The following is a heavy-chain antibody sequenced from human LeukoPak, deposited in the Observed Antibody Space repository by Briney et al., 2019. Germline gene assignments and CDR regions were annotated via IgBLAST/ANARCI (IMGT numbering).Heavy chain of an antibody. J-gene: IGHJ6*02. CDR1: GDSVSSNSAA. D-gene: IGHD3-9*01. Sequence: SQTLSLTCAISGDSVSSNSAAWNWIRQSPSRGLEWLGRTYYRSKWYNDYAVSVKSRITINPDTSKNQFSLQLNSVTPEDTAVYYCARSQYDILTGYYYYVMDVWGQGTTVTVSS. CDR2: TYYRSKWYN. CDR3: ARSQYDILTGYYYYVMDV. V-gene: IGHV6-1*01.